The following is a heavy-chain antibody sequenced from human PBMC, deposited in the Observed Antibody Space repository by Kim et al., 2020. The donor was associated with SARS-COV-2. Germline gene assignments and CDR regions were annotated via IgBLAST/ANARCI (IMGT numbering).Heavy chain of an antibody. CDR2: ISSSSSYI. V-gene: IGHV3-21*01. CDR3: ARMAVYYYDSSGEDYYYYGMDV. D-gene: IGHD3-22*01. J-gene: IGHJ6*02. CDR1: GFTFSSYS. Sequence: GGSLRLSCAASGFTFSSYSMNWVRQAPGKGLEWVSSISSSSSYIYYADSVKGRFTISRDNAKNSLYLQMNSLRAEDTAVYYCARMAVYYYDSSGEDYYYYGMDVWGQGPTVTVSS.